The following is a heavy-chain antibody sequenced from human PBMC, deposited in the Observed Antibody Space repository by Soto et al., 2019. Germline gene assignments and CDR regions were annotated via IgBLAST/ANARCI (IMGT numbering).Heavy chain of an antibody. Sequence: GGSLRLSCAASGFSFSSYGMHWVRQAPGKGLEWVAVISYDVTNKYYADSVKGRFTISRDNSKNTLYLQMNSLRAEDTAAYYCAKDLRIAVAGTDYFDSWGQGTLVTVSS. CDR2: ISYDVTNK. CDR3: AKDLRIAVAGTDYFDS. V-gene: IGHV3-30*18. CDR1: GFSFSSYG. D-gene: IGHD6-19*01. J-gene: IGHJ4*02.